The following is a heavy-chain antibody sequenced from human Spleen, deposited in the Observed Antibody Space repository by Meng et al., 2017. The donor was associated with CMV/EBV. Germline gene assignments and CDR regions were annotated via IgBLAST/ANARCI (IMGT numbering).Heavy chain of an antibody. Sequence: GGSLRLSCTASGFRLSDWYMNWIRQAPGKGLEWVAKIWDDGTEKHYADSVKGRFTISRDNSRNTLYLEMNNLRVDDTAVYYCAKVGGYSSMSEYWGQGTLVTVSS. J-gene: IGHJ4*02. D-gene: IGHD4-11*01. CDR1: GFRLSDWY. V-gene: IGHV3-33*06. CDR2: IWDDGTEK. CDR3: AKVGGYSSMSEY.